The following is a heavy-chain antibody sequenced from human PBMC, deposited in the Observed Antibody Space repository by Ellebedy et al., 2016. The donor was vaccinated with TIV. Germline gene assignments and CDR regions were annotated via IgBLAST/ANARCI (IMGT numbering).Heavy chain of an antibody. Sequence: GESLKISCAASGFTFSDYYMGWIRQAPGKGLEWVSFISRSSSYTTYVDSVKGRFTVSRDDAKNLLYLQMNSLRADDTAVYYCARASRVTEYWGQGTLVTVSS. J-gene: IGHJ4*02. CDR1: GFTFSDYY. CDR2: ISRSSSYT. CDR3: ARASRVTEY. D-gene: IGHD4-23*01. V-gene: IGHV3-11*06.